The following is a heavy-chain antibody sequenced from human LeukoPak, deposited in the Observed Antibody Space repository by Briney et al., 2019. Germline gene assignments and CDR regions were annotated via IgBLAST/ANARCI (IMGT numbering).Heavy chain of an antibody. V-gene: IGHV3-21*01. CDR2: ISSSSNYI. Sequence: GGSLRLSCAASGFTFSSYSMNWVRQAPGKGLEWVSSISSSSNYIYYADSVKGRFTISRDNAKNSLYLQMNSLRAEDTAVYYCARFFRDYYDSSSGAFDIWGQGTMVTVSS. J-gene: IGHJ3*02. CDR1: GFTFSSYS. D-gene: IGHD3-22*01. CDR3: ARFFRDYYDSSSGAFDI.